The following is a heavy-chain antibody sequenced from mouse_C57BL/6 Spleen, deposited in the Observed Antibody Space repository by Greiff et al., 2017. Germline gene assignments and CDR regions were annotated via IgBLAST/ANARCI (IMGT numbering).Heavy chain of an antibody. Sequence: QVQLQQPGAELVRPGSSVKLSCKASGYTFTSYWMDWVKQRPGQGLEWIGNIYPSDSETHYNQKFKDKATLTVDKSSSTAYMQLSSLTSEDSAVYYCARRLYYDYDVGDYWGQGTTLTVSS. D-gene: IGHD2-4*01. CDR1: GYTFTSYW. CDR2: IYPSDSET. CDR3: ARRLYYDYDVGDY. J-gene: IGHJ2*01. V-gene: IGHV1-61*01.